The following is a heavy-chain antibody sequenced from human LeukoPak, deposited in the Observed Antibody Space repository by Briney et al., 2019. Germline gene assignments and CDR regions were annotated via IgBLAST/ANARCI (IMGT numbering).Heavy chain of an antibody. CDR3: AKDSGLRWYGENYYYMDV. J-gene: IGHJ6*03. Sequence: PGGSLRLSCAASGFTFSSYGMSWVRQAPGKGLEWVSTIRGAGSTYYADSVKGRFTISRDNSKNTLYLQMNSLRVEDTALYYCAKDSGLRWYGENYYYMDVWGKGTTVTISS. CDR1: GFTFSSYG. CDR2: IRGAGST. D-gene: IGHD3-10*01. V-gene: IGHV3-23*01.